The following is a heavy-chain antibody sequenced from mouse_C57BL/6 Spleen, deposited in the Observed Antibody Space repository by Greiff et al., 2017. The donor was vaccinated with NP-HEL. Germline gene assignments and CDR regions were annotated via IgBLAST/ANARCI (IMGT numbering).Heavy chain of an antibody. Sequence: QVQLKQPGAELVKPGASVKLSCKASGYTFTSYWMHWVKQRPGQGLEWIGMIHPNSGSTNYNEKFKSKATLTVDKSSSTAYMQLSSLTSEDSAVYYCACLYYDYAFDYWGQGTTLTVSS. J-gene: IGHJ2*01. CDR1: GYTFTSYW. CDR2: IHPNSGST. CDR3: ACLYYDYAFDY. D-gene: IGHD2-4*01. V-gene: IGHV1-64*01.